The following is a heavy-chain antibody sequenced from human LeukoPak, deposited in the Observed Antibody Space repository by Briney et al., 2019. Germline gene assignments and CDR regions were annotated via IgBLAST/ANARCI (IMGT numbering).Heavy chain of an antibody. CDR1: GCSIDDYH. CDR3: ARVDSSDAGNFDY. J-gene: IGHJ4*02. CDR2: IYYSGST. Sequence: WETLSLTCTVSGCSIDDYHWGWIRQPPGKGLEWVAWIYYSGSTNYNPSLKSRVTISVDTSKNEFSLNLMSVTGPDTAVYYCARVDSSDAGNFDYWGQGTLVTVSS. V-gene: IGHV4-59*08. D-gene: IGHD2-15*01.